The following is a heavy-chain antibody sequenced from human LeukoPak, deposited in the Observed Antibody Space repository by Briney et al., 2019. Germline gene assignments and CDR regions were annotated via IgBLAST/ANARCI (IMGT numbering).Heavy chain of an antibody. CDR2: IYHSGST. Sequence: PSETLSLTCAVSGGSISSSNWWSWVRQPPGKGLEWIGEIYHSGSTNYNPSLKSRVTISVDKSKNQFSLKLSSVTAADTAVYYCAIEGDGYSYGAVFDYWGQGTLVTVSS. D-gene: IGHD5-18*01. CDR1: GGSISSSNW. J-gene: IGHJ4*02. V-gene: IGHV4-4*02. CDR3: AIEGDGYSYGAVFDY.